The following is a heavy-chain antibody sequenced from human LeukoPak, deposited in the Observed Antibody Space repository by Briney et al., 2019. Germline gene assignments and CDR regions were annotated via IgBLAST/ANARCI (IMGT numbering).Heavy chain of an antibody. J-gene: IGHJ4*02. D-gene: IGHD5-24*01. CDR3: ARESRDVETEGFDY. V-gene: IGHV4-59*01. CDR2: IYYSGTT. CDR1: GCTISSYH. Sequence: SETLSLTCTVSGCTISSYHWSWIRQPPGKGLEWIGYIYYSGTTKYNPSLKSRVTISVDTSKNQFSLRLSSVTAADTAVYYCARESRDVETEGFDYWGQGTLVTVSS.